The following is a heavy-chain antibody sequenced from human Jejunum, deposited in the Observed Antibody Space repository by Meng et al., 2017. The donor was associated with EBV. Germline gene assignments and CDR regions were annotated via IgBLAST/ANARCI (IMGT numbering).Heavy chain of an antibody. D-gene: IGHD5-12*01. CDR2: IYYTGRT. Sequence: QVQGQESGPGLVQPSGTLSLTCAVSGASLSSSHWWSWVRQAPGEGLEWIGEIYYTGRTNYNPSLKSRVSMSIDKSKNQFSLNLNSVTVADTAVYYCATSMSGYSYGYSWGQGTLVTVSS. V-gene: IGHV4-4*02. CDR1: GASLSSSHW. J-gene: IGHJ5*02. CDR3: ATSMSGYSYGYS.